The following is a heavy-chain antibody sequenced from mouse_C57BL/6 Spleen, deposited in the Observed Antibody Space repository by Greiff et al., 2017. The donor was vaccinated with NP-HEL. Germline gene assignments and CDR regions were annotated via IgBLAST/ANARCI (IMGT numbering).Heavy chain of an antibody. CDR3: ARSSYYPFSY. J-gene: IGHJ3*01. CDR1: GYAFSSSW. D-gene: IGHD1-1*01. V-gene: IGHV1-82*01. Sequence: QVQLQQSGPELVKPGASVKISCKASGYAFSSSWMNWVKQRPGKGLEWIGRIYPGDGDTNYNGKFKGKATLTADKSSSTAYMQLSSLTSEDSAVYFCARSSYYPFSYRGQGTLVTVSA. CDR2: IYPGDGDT.